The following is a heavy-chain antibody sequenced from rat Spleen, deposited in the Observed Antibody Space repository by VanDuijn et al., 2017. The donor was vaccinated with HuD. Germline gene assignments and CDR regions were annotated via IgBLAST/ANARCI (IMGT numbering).Heavy chain of an antibody. V-gene: IGHV5-29*01. CDR3: ARRSITTFFDY. J-gene: IGHJ2*01. CDR1: GFTFSDYY. CDR2: ISYDGSST. D-gene: IGHD1-4*01. Sequence: EVQLVESDGGLVQPGRSLKLSCAASGFTFSDYYMAWVRQAPTKGLEWVATISYDGSSTYYRDSVKGRFTISRDNAKSTLYLQMDSLRSEDTATYYCARRSITTFFDYWGQGVMVTVSS.